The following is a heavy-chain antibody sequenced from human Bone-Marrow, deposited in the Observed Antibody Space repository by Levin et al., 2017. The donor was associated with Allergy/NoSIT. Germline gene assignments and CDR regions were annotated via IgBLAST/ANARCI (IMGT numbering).Heavy chain of an antibody. D-gene: IGHD4/OR15-4a*01. CDR3: ARDLRTIDAFDV. Sequence: QSGESLKISCTASGFTFTNYAMAWVRQAPGKGLEWVSTLINTGAGSYYADSVKGRFTISRDTSKNTLYLQMNSLRAEDTAVYYCARDLRTIDAFDVWGQGTIVTVSS. CDR2: LINTGAGS. J-gene: IGHJ3*01. V-gene: IGHV3-23*01. CDR1: GFTFTNYA.